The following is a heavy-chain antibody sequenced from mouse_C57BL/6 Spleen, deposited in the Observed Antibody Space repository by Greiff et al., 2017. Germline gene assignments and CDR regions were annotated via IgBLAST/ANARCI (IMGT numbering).Heavy chain of an antibody. CDR2: INYDGSST. CDR3: AREEWKTWTFDY. J-gene: IGHJ2*01. CDR1: GFTFSDYY. Sequence: EVKLVESEGGLVQPGSSMKLSCTASGFTFSDYYMAWVRQVPEKGLDWVANINYDGSSTYYLHSLKSRFIISRDNAKNILYLQMSSLKSKDTATEYCAREEWKTWTFDYWGQGTTLTVSS. V-gene: IGHV5-16*01. D-gene: IGHD1-3*01.